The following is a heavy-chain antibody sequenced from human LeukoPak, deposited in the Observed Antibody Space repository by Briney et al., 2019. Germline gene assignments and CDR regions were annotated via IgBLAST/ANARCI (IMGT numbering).Heavy chain of an antibody. J-gene: IGHJ3*02. D-gene: IGHD6-13*01. CDR3: AREYSSSWYGSRVPMNAFDI. CDR2: IYYSGST. Sequence: SETLSLTCTVSGGSISSGGYYWSWIRQHPGKGLEWIGYIYYSGSTYYNPSLKSRVTISVDTSKNQFSLKLSSVTAADTAVYYCAREYSSSWYGSRVPMNAFDIWGQGTMVTVPS. V-gene: IGHV4-31*03. CDR1: GGSISSGGYY.